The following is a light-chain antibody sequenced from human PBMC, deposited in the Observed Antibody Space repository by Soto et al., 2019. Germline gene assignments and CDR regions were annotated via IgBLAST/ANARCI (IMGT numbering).Light chain of an antibody. Sequence: DIQMTQSPSTLSASVGDRVTITCRASQSISSWLAWYQQKPGKAPKLLMYKASNLESGVPSRFSGSGSGTEFTLTISSLQPDDFATYHCQQYNDYPLTFGGGNKVALK. J-gene: IGKJ4*01. CDR1: QSISSW. V-gene: IGKV1-5*03. CDR2: KAS. CDR3: QQYNDYPLT.